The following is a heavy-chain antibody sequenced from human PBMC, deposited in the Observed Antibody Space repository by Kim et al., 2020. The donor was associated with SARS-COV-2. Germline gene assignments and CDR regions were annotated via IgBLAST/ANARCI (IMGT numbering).Heavy chain of an antibody. D-gene: IGHD1-20*01. V-gene: IGHV3-30*18. CDR3: AKDVRRYNWNDLYYYYGMDV. CDR1: GFTFSSYG. CDR2: ISYDGSNK. Sequence: GGSLRLSCAASGFTFSSYGMHWVRQAPGKGLEWVAVISYDGSNKYYADSVKGRFTISRDNSKNTLYLQMNSLRAEDTAVYYCAKDVRRYNWNDLYYYYGMDVWGQGTTVTVSS. J-gene: IGHJ6*02.